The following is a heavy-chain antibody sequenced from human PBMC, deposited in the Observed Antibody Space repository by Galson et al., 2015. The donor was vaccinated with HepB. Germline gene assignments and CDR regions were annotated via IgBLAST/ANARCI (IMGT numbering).Heavy chain of an antibody. CDR3: AKDERESQYFDWLLSFDY. CDR1: GFTFSSYS. J-gene: IGHJ4*02. D-gene: IGHD3-9*01. V-gene: IGHV3-21*01. CDR2: ISSSSSYI. Sequence: ALRLAGAASGFTFSSYSMNWVRQAPGKGLEWVSYISSSSSYIYYADSVRGRFTISRDNPRHSLYLQMNSLRAEDTAVYYCAKDERESQYFDWLLSFDYWGQGTLVTVSS.